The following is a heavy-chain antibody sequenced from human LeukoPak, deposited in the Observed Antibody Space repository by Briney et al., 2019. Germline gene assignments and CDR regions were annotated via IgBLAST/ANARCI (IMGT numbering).Heavy chain of an antibody. D-gene: IGHD3-22*01. CDR2: ISGSGGST. V-gene: IGHV3-23*01. CDR1: GFTFSSYG. CDR3: AKAYYYDSSGYYYPPVGYFDY. Sequence: PGGNLRLSCAASGFTFSSYGMSWVRQAPGKGLEWVSAISGSGGSTYYADSVKGRFTISRDNSKNTLYLQMNSLRAEDTAVYYCAKAYYYDSSGYYYPPVGYFDYWGQGTLVTVSS. J-gene: IGHJ4*02.